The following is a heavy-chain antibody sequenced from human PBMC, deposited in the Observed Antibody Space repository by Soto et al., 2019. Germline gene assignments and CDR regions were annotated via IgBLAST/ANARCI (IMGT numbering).Heavy chain of an antibody. V-gene: IGHV4-59*01. J-gene: IGHJ4*02. CDR3: ARVEGYSSSSIDY. CDR1: GGSISSYY. CDR2: IYYSGST. D-gene: IGHD6-6*01. Sequence: PSETLSLTCTVSGGSISSYYWSWIRQPPGKGLEWIGYIYYSGSTNYNPSLKSRVTISVDTSKNQFSLKLSSVTAADTAVYYCARVEGYSSSSIDYWGQGTLVTVSS.